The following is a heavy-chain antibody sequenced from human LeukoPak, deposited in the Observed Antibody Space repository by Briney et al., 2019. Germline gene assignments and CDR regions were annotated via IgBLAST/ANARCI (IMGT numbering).Heavy chain of an antibody. V-gene: IGHV1-2*02. CDR2: INPNSGGT. Sequence: ASVKVSCKASGYTFTGYYMHWVRQAPGQGLEWMGWINPNSGGTNYAQKFQGRVTTTRDTSISTAYMELSRLRSDDTAVYYCAREYYDILTGYSFDYWGQGTLVTVSS. J-gene: IGHJ4*02. CDR3: AREYYDILTGYSFDY. CDR1: GYTFTGYY. D-gene: IGHD3-9*01.